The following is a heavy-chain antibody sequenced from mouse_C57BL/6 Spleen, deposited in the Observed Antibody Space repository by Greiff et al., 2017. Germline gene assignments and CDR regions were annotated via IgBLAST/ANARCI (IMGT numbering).Heavy chain of an antibody. J-gene: IGHJ2*01. V-gene: IGHV3-6*01. Sequence: EVQVVESGPGLVKPSQSLSLTCSVTGYSITSGYYWNWIRQFPGNKLEWMGYICYDGSNNYNPSLKNRISITRDTSKNQFFLKLNSVTTEDTATYYCAREDDYDGGRYFDYWGQGTTLTVSS. CDR2: ICYDGSN. CDR3: AREDDYDGGRYFDY. D-gene: IGHD2-4*01. CDR1: GYSITSGYY.